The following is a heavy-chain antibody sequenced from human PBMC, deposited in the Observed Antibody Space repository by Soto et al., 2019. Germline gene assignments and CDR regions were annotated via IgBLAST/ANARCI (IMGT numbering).Heavy chain of an antibody. Sequence: APLNLSCTTSGYTYTSYPMHWVRQAPGQRPEWMGWINAGNGNTKYSQKFQGRVTITRDTSASTAYMELSSLRSEDTAVYYCARGVGSSSWYKGDYFDYWGQGTLVTVSS. D-gene: IGHD6-13*01. CDR1: GYTYTSYP. CDR3: ARGVGSSSWYKGDYFDY. V-gene: IGHV1-3*01. J-gene: IGHJ4*02. CDR2: INAGNGNT.